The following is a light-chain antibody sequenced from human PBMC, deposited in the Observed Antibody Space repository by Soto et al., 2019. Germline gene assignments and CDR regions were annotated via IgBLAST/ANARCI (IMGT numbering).Light chain of an antibody. J-gene: IGLJ2*01. CDR2: GNN. Sequence: QSVLTQPPSVSGAPGQRVTISCTGSSSNLGSYDVYWYQQLPGTAPKLLIYGNNNRPSGVPDRFSGSKSGTSASLAITGLQAEDEADYYCQSYDNSLSGSLFGGWTKLTVL. V-gene: IGLV1-40*01. CDR3: QSYDNSLSGSL. CDR1: SSNLGSYD.